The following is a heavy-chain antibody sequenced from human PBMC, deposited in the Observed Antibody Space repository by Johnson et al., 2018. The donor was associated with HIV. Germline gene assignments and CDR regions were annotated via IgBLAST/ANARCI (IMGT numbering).Heavy chain of an antibody. Sequence: QVQLVESGGGVVQPGRSLRLSCAASGFSFSSYGMHWVRQAPGKGLEWVAVISYDGSNKYYADSVKGRFTISRDNSKDMLYLQMNSLRAEDTAVYYCARESELRSSSDDFDIWGQGTMVTVSS. CDR3: ARESELRSSSDDFDI. D-gene: IGHD6-6*01. J-gene: IGHJ3*02. V-gene: IGHV3-30*03. CDR1: GFSFSSYG. CDR2: ISYDGSNK.